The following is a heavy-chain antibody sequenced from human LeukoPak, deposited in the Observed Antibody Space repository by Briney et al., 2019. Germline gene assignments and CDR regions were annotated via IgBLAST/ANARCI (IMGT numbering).Heavy chain of an antibody. J-gene: IGHJ6*02. Sequence: GASVKVSCKASGYTFTSYYMHWVRQAPGQGLEWMGGIIPIFGTANYAQKFQGRVTITADESTSTAYMELSSLRSEDTAVYYCARGNDYGDYVVGYYYYGMDVWGQGTTVTVSS. CDR2: IIPIFGTA. V-gene: IGHV1-69*13. CDR3: ARGNDYGDYVVGYYYYGMDV. CDR1: GYTFTSYY. D-gene: IGHD4-17*01.